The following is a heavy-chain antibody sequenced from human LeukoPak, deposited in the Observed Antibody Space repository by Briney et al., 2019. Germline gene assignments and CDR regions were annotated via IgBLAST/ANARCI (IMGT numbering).Heavy chain of an antibody. J-gene: IGHJ1*01. V-gene: IGHV3-64*01. Sequence: PVGSLRLSCAASGFDFSTYAMHWVRLTPGKGLEFFSAISKSGDDTSYGNDVKGRFTIARDNIKNTVDLEMGSLRVDDTGIYYCARIPEYWGQRTVVTVSS. CDR2: ISKSGDDT. CDR3: ARIPEY. CDR1: GFDFSTYA. D-gene: IGHD2-2*01.